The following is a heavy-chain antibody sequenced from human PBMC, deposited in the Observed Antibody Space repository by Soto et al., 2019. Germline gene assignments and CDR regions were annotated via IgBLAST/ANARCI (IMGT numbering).Heavy chain of an antibody. CDR2: ISYSGST. D-gene: IGHD4-17*01. V-gene: IGHV4-39*01. CDR3: ARLKDYGGTTFDY. J-gene: IGHJ4*02. CDR1: GGSISSSN. Sequence: PSETLSLTCTVSGGSISSSNWGWIRQPPGKGLEWIGTISYSGSTYYNPSLRSRVTISEDKSKNQFSLKLTSVTAADTAVYFCARLKDYGGTTFDYWGQGTLVTVSS.